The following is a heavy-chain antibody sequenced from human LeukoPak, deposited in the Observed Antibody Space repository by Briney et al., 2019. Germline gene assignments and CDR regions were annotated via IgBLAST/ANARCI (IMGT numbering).Heavy chain of an antibody. D-gene: IGHD6-19*01. CDR1: GGSLSDYY. Sequence: SETLSLTCTVPGGSLSDYYWSWIRRPPGKGLEWIGYIHYSGSTNYIPSLKSRVTISVDTSKNQFSLKLNSVTAADTAVYYCARHRGVYTSGWSNWFDPWGQGTLVTVSS. CDR3: ARHRGVYTSGWSNWFDP. CDR2: IHYSGST. V-gene: IGHV4-59*08. J-gene: IGHJ5*02.